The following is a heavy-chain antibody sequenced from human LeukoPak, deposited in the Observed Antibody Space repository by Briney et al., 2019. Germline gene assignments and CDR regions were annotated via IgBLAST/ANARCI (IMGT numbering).Heavy chain of an antibody. CDR1: GVSISSYY. CDR2: IYYSGST. Sequence: SETLSLTCTVSGVSISSYYWSWIRQPPGKGLEWIGYIYYSGSTNYNPSLKSRVTISVDTSKNQFSLKLSSVTAADTAVYYCARLVGATFALYGMDVWGQGTTVTVSS. J-gene: IGHJ6*02. D-gene: IGHD1-26*01. CDR3: ARLVGATFALYGMDV. V-gene: IGHV4-59*08.